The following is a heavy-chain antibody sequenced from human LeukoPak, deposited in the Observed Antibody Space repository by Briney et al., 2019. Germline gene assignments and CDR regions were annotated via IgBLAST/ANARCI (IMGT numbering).Heavy chain of an antibody. CDR1: GGSFGRYA. CDR2: IVPILGTA. D-gene: IGHD5-18*01. J-gene: IGHJ4*02. Sequence: SVKVSCKAPGGSFGRYAISWVRQAPGQGLEWMGGIVPILGTANYAQKFQGRVTITADDSTGTAYMELTSLRSADTAVYYCARSQGYSYGSSYWGQGTLVAVSS. V-gene: IGHV1-69*01. CDR3: ARSQGYSYGSSY.